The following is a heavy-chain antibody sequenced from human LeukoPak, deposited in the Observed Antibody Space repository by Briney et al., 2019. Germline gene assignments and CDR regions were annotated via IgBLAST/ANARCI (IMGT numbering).Heavy chain of an antibody. D-gene: IGHD5-12*01. CDR1: GYTFTSYA. Sequence: GASVKVSCKASGYTFTSYAMHWVRQAPGQRLEWMGWINADNGNTKYSQKFQGRVTITRDTSASTAYMELSSLRSEDTAVYYCARDPVDIVATIAPPFDYWGQGTLVTVSS. V-gene: IGHV1-3*01. CDR3: ARDPVDIVATIAPPFDY. J-gene: IGHJ4*02. CDR2: INADNGNT.